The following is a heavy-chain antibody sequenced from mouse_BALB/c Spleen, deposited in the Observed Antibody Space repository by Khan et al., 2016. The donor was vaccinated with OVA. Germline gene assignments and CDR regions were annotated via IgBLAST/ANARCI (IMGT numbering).Heavy chain of an antibody. CDR1: GFTFSTYG. J-gene: IGHJ3*01. V-gene: IGHV5-6*01. CDR2: VSTGGTYT. Sequence: EVELVESGGDLVKPGGSLKLSCVASGFTFSTYGMSWVRQAPDKRLEWVVTVSTGGTYTYYPDSVKGRFTISRDNAKNTLYLQMSGLRSEDTAMFFCTRLAYYYDSEGFAYWGQGTLVTVS. D-gene: IGHD1-1*01. CDR3: TRLAYYYDSEGFAY.